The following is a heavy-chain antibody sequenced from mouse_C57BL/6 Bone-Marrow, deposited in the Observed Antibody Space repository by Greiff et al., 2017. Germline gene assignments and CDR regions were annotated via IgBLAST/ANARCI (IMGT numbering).Heavy chain of an antibody. V-gene: IGHV1-4*01. CDR2: INPSSGYT. CDR1: GYTFTSYS. J-gene: IGHJ2*01. CDR3: ARRGYYFDY. Sequence: VQLQQSGAELARPGASVKMSCKASGYTFTSYSMHWVQQRPGQGLEWIGYINPSSGYTKYNQKFKDKATLTADKSSSTAYMQRRSLTSEDSAVYYSARRGYYFDYWGQGTTLTVSS.